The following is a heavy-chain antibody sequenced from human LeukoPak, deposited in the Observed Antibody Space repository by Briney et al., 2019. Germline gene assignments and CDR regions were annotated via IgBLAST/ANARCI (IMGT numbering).Heavy chain of an antibody. Sequence: SETLSLTCAVSGGSISSGGYSWSWIRQLPGKGLEWIGYIYHSGSTYYNPSLKSRVTISVDRSKNQFSLKLSSVTAADTAVYYCARTSNGDYWTEGAFDIWGQGTMVTVSS. D-gene: IGHD4-17*01. V-gene: IGHV4-30-2*01. CDR1: GGSISSGGYS. J-gene: IGHJ3*02. CDR3: ARTSNGDYWTEGAFDI. CDR2: IYHSGST.